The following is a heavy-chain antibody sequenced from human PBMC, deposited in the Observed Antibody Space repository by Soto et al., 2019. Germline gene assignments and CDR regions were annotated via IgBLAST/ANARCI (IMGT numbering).Heavy chain of an antibody. V-gene: IGHV5-51*01. CDR2: IYPDDSDI. J-gene: IGHJ4*01. CDR1: RYRFASYW. D-gene: IGHD4-17*01. CDR3: ARWAEGVTTPHFDY. Sequence: PGESLKISCKGSRYRFASYWVGWVRQMPGKGLEWMGIIYPDDSDIRYSPSFQGQVTISADKSISTAYLQWSSLKASDTAMYYFARWAEGVTTPHFDYWGQGTLVTVSS.